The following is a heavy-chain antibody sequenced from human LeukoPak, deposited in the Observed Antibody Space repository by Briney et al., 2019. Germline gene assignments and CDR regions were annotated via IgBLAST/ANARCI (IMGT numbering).Heavy chain of an antibody. J-gene: IGHJ4*02. CDR2: IYTSEST. D-gene: IGHD3-3*01. CDR1: GGSISSSNYY. V-gene: IGHV4-61*02. Sequence: PSQTLSLTCSVSGGSISSSNYYWSWIRQPAGKGLEWIGRIYTSESTNYNPSLKSRVTISVDTSKNQFSLKLSSVTAADTAVYYCATGVEYYDFWSGYYPPDYWGQGTLVTVSS. CDR3: ATGVEYYDFWSGYYPPDY.